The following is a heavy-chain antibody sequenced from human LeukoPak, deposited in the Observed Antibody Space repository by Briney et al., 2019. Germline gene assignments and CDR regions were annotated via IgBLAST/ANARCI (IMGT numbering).Heavy chain of an antibody. CDR3: ARDHAVTAYYYYYIDV. CDR1: GCAFATYG. J-gene: IGHJ6*03. D-gene: IGHD2-21*02. V-gene: IGHV1-18*01. CDR2: ISAYNGKT. Sequence: ASVQVSCKASGCAFATYGIRWVRPAPGQGLEWMGWISAYNGKTNYSQKLQGRVTMTTDTSTSRDYIELRRLRSDDTAVYYCARDHAVTAYYYYYIDVWGKGTTVTISS.